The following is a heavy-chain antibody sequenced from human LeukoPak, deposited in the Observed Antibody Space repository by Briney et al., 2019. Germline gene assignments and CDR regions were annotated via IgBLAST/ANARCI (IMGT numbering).Heavy chain of an antibody. D-gene: IGHD3-16*01. CDR1: GGSINDHY. J-gene: IGHJ5*02. CDR3: ARGHYELAP. CDR2: IYYSEAP. Sequence: NPLETLSLTCTVSGGSINDHYWSWIRQPPGKGLEWIAYIYYSEAPNYNPSLNARVTMSLDMSNNQFSLRLTSVTAADTAVYYCARGHYELAPWGQGILVTVSS. V-gene: IGHV4-59*08.